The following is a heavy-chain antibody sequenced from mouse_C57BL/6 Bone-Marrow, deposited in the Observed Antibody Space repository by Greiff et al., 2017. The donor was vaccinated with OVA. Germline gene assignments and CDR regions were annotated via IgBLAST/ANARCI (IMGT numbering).Heavy chain of an antibody. Sequence: EVKLMESGGDLVKPGGSLKLSCAASGFTFSSYGMSWVRQTPDKRLEWVATISSGGSYTYYPDSVKGRFTISRDNAKNTLYLQLSSLKSEDTAMYYCAGQGYGSSSWYFDVWGTGTTVTVSS. CDR2: ISSGGSYT. CDR1: GFTFSSYG. J-gene: IGHJ1*03. D-gene: IGHD1-1*01. V-gene: IGHV5-6*01. CDR3: AGQGYGSSSWYFDV.